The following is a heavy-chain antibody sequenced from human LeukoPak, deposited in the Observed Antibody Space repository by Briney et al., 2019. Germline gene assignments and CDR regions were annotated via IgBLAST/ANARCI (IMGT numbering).Heavy chain of an antibody. CDR2: IIPILGIA. CDR1: GGTFSSYA. D-gene: IGHD2-2*01. Sequence: SVKVSCKASGGTFSSYAISWVRQAPGQGLEWMGRIIPILGIANYAQKFQGRVTITADKSTSTAYMELSSLRSEDTAVYYCASPYCSSTSCYALNYYYYGMDVWGQGATVTVS. CDR3: ASPYCSSTSCYALNYYYYGMDV. V-gene: IGHV1-69*04. J-gene: IGHJ6*02.